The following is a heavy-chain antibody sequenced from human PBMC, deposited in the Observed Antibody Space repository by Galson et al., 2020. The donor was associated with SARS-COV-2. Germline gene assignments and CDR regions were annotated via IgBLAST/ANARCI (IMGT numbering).Heavy chain of an antibody. CDR2: ISVSGDST. D-gene: IGHD3-10*01. J-gene: IGHJ6*02. CDR3: AKVGVDDWEFSSYGMDV. V-gene: IGHV3-23*01. CDR1: GFNFNIYA. Sequence: GESLKISCVASGFNFNIYAMTWVRQAPGKGLEWVSDISVSGDSTYYTDSVKGRFTISRDNSKNTLYLQMNSLRAEDTAVYYCAKVGVDDWEFSSYGMDVWGQGTTVTVSS.